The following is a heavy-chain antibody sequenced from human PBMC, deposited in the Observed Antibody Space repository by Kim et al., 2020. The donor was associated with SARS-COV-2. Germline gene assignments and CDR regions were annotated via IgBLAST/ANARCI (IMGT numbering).Heavy chain of an antibody. J-gene: IGHJ5*02. Sequence: SETLSLTCTVSGGSISSSSYYWGWIRQPPGKGLEWIGSIYYSGSTYYNPSLKSRVTISVDTSKNQFSLKLSSVTAADTAVYYCARDRIAGYDSNLDWFDPWGQGTLVTVSS. CDR3: ARDRIAGYDSNLDWFDP. D-gene: IGHD3-22*01. CDR2: IYYSGST. CDR1: GGSISSSSYY. V-gene: IGHV4-39*07.